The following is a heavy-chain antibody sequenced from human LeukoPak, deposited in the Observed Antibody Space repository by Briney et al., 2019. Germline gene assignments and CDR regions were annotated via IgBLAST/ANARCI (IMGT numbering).Heavy chain of an antibody. CDR2: INPNNGAT. CDR1: GYTFTGYY. Sequence: ASVKVSCKASGYTFTGYYIHRVRQAPGQGLEWMGRINPNNGATNYAQKFQGRVTVTRDTSISIVYMELRTLRSDDTAVYYCARDLKYQLLLGWFDPWGQGSLVTVSS. D-gene: IGHD2-21*01. V-gene: IGHV1-2*06. J-gene: IGHJ5*02. CDR3: ARDLKYQLLLGWFDP.